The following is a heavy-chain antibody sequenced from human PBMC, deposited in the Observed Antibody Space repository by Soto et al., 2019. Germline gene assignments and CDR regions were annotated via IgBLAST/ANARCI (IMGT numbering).Heavy chain of an antibody. V-gene: IGHV1-3*01. Sequence: ASVKVSCKASGYTFTRYAMHWVRQAPGQRLEWMGWINAGNGNTKYSQKFQGRVTITRDTSASTAYMELSSLRSDDTAVYYCARVVATVAGPYGMDVWGQGTTVTSP. CDR2: INAGNGNT. CDR1: GYTFTRYA. J-gene: IGHJ6*02. CDR3: ARVVATVAGPYGMDV. D-gene: IGHD6-19*01.